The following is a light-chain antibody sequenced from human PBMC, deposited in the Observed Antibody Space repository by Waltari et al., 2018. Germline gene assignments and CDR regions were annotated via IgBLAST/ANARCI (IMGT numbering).Light chain of an antibody. CDR1: QSVSSN. Sequence: EIVMTQSPATMSVSPGERATLSCRASQSVSSNLAWYQQKPGQAPRLLNYGASTRATGIPARFSGSGSGTEFTLTISSLQSEDFAVYYCQQYNNWPPKYTFGQGTKLEIK. CDR2: GAS. V-gene: IGKV3-15*01. J-gene: IGKJ2*01. CDR3: QQYNNWPPKYT.